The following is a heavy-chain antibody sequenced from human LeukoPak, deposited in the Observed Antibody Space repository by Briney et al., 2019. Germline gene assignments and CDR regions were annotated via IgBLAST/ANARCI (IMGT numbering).Heavy chain of an antibody. CDR3: ARDRGEGTPLDP. V-gene: IGHV3-74*01. J-gene: IGHJ5*02. Sequence: GGSLRLSCEASGFNVNSYWMHWVRQAPGKGLVWVSLIRIDVSDTDYADSVRGRFTTSRDNAKNALYLQMDSLRVEDTAIYYCARDRGEGTPLDPWGQGTLVTVSS. CDR2: IRIDVSDT. D-gene: IGHD6-25*01. CDR1: GFNVNSYW.